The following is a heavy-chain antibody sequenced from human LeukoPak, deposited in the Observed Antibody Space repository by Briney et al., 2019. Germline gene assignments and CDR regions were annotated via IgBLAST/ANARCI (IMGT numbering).Heavy chain of an antibody. V-gene: IGHV3-33*05. CDR2: ISYDGSNK. CDR3: AREPGGLLYGIDV. Sequence: GGSLRLSCAASGFTFSSYGMHWVRQAPGKGLEWVAVISYDGSNKYYADSVKGRFTASRENAEKSLYLQMNSLTVGDTAVYYCAREPGGLLYGIDVWGQGTTVIVSS. J-gene: IGHJ6*02. CDR1: GFTFSSYG.